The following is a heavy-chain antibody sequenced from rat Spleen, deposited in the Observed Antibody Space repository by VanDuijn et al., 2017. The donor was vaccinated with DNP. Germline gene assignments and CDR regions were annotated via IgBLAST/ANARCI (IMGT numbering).Heavy chain of an antibody. CDR1: GFTFSDYA. CDR3: VRWNSGHFDY. D-gene: IGHD4-3*01. CDR2: IRYDGGTT. Sequence: EVQLVETGGGLVQPGRSLKLSCVASGFTFSDYAMAWIRQAPTKGLEWVAYIRYDGGTTKYGDSVKGRFTISRDNAKNTLYLQMNSLRSEDMATYYCVRWNSGHFDYWGQGVMVPVSS. J-gene: IGHJ2*01. V-gene: IGHV5-22*01.